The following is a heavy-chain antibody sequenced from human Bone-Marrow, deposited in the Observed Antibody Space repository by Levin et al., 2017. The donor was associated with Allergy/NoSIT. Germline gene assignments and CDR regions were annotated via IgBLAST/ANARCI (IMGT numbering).Heavy chain of an antibody. J-gene: IGHJ3*01. CDR3: AKGYNHGFDGFDL. CDR2: IYAGDSDT. V-gene: IGHV5-51*01. D-gene: IGHD5-18*01. Sequence: GESLKISCQASGYSFSDYWIGWARQMPGKGLEWMGIIYAGDSDTRYSPAFQGQVTISVDKSINTAYLQWRGLKASDSAMYYCAKGYNHGFDGFDLWGQGTMVTVSS. CDR1: GYSFSDYW.